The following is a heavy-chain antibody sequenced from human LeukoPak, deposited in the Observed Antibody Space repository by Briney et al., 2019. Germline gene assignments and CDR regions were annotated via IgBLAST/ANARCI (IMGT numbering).Heavy chain of an antibody. J-gene: IGHJ5*02. CDR3: ARGSPYGRNWFDP. Sequence: PSETLSLTCAVYGGSFSGYYWGWLRQPPGKGLEWIGEINHSGSTNYNPSLKSRVTISVDTSKNQFSLKLSSVTAADTAVYYCARGSPYGRNWFDPWGQGTLVTVSS. CDR1: GGSFSGYY. CDR2: INHSGST. V-gene: IGHV4-34*01. D-gene: IGHD3-10*01.